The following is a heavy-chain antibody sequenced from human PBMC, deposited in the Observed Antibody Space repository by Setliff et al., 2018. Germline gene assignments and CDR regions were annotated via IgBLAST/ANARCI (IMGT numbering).Heavy chain of an antibody. V-gene: IGHV3-21*01. Sequence: GGSLRLSCEASGFTFSSYAMSWVRQAPGKGLEWVSAISGSGDNTQYADSVKGRFTISRDNAKNSLYMQMNSLRAEDTAVYYCARGGSPYYFDYWGQGTLVTVSS. CDR2: ISGSGDNT. D-gene: IGHD3-16*01. J-gene: IGHJ4*02. CDR3: ARGGSPYYFDY. CDR1: GFTFSSYA.